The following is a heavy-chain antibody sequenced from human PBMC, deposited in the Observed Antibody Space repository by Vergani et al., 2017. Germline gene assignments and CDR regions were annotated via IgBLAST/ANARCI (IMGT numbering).Heavy chain of an antibody. D-gene: IGHD3-10*01. CDR1: GSTVSGNY. J-gene: IGHJ5*02. V-gene: IGHV3-66*02. CDR2: LYSGDET. CDR3: ARGNYYGSGTYVDP. Sequence: ELQLVESGGGLVQPGWSLRLSCAASGSTVSGNYMTWVRQAPGKGLEWVSHLYSGDETYYADSVKRRVTISRDTSKNTLHLQINNLRVEDTAVYYCARGNYYGSGTYVDPWGQGTLVTVSS.